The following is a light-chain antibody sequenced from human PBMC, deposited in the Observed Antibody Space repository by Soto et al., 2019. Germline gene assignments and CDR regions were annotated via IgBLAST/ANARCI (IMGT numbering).Light chain of an antibody. Sequence: QSALTQPASVSGSPGQSITISCTGTSGNVGSYKLVSWYQQHPGKAPKLMIFEVNKRPSGVSNRFSGSKSGNTASLTISGLKVEDEADYYCCSSGGSPTYVFGTGTKVT. CDR1: SGNVGSYKL. CDR3: CSSGGSPTYV. CDR2: EVN. J-gene: IGLJ1*01. V-gene: IGLV2-23*02.